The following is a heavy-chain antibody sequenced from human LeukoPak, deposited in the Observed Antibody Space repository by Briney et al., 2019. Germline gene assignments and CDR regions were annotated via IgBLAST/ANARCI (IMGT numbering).Heavy chain of an antibody. CDR3: ARDRYGVPPDY. CDR2: IYFSGST. J-gene: IGHJ4*02. CDR1: GDSISSYF. Sequence: SETLSLTCTVSGDSISSYFWSWIRQPPGKGLEWIGYIYFSGSTNYNPSLKSRVTMSLDTSRNQFSLKLNSVTAADTAVYYCARDRYGVPPDYWGQGTMVTVSS. V-gene: IGHV4-59*01. D-gene: IGHD4-17*01.